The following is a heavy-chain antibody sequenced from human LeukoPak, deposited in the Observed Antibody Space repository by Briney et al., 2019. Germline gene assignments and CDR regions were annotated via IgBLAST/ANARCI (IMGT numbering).Heavy chain of an antibody. CDR3: ARSITMIVESDY. D-gene: IGHD3-22*01. V-gene: IGHV4-59*01. J-gene: IGHJ4*02. CDR2: IYYSGST. Sequence: KPSETLSLTCTVSGGSISSYYWSWIRQPPGKGLEWIGYIYYSGSTNYNPSLKSRVTISVDTSKNQFSLKLSSVTAADTAVYYCARSITMIVESDYWGQGTLVTVSS. CDR1: GGSISSYY.